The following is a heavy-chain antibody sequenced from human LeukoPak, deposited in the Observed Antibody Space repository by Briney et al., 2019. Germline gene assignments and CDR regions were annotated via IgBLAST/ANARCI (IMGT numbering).Heavy chain of an antibody. J-gene: IGHJ3*02. CDR2: ISYDGSNK. CDR3: ARDRVTFGGVIVIDLLDAFDI. V-gene: IGHV3-30-3*01. Sequence: GGSLRLSCAACGVTFSIYAMHWVRQAPGKGLEWVAVISYDGSNKYYADSVKGRFTISRDNSKNTLYLQMNSLRAEDTAVYYCARDRVTFGGVIVIDLLDAFDIWGQGTMVTVSS. D-gene: IGHD3-16*02. CDR1: GVTFSIYA.